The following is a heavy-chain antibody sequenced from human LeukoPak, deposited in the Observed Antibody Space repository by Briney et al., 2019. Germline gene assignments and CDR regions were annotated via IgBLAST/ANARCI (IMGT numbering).Heavy chain of an antibody. CDR3: ARGRYSSSSAHYYYYYMDV. D-gene: IGHD6-6*01. J-gene: IGHJ6*03. CDR2: IYYSGST. V-gene: IGHV4-39*07. CDR1: GGSISSSSYY. Sequence: SETLSLTCTVSGGSISSSSYYWGWIRQPPGKGLEWIGSIYYSGSTYYNPSLKSRVTISVDTSKNQFSLKLSSVTAADTAVYYCARGRYSSSSAHYYYYYMDVWGKGTTVTVSS.